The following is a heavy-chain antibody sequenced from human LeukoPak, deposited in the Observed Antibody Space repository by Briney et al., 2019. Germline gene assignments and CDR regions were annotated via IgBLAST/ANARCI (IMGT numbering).Heavy chain of an antibody. V-gene: IGHV3-9*01. CDR1: GFTFDDYA. D-gene: IGHD6-19*01. CDR3: AKVAGPLAGGVDY. Sequence: GGSLRLSCEASGFTFDDYAMHWVRQAPGKGLEWVSGISWNSGSIGYADSVKGRFTISRDSAKNSLYLQMNSLRAEDTALYYRAKVAGPLAGGVDYWGQGTLVTVSS. J-gene: IGHJ4*02. CDR2: ISWNSGSI.